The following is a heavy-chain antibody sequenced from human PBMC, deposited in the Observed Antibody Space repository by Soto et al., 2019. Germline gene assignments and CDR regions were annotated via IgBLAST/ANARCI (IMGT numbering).Heavy chain of an antibody. D-gene: IGHD2-8*01. Sequence: GGSLRLSCAASGFTFSDYWMHWVRQAPGKGLEWVSRIKRDGSTTNYADSVKGRFTISRDNAKNTLYLQMNSLRAEDTAVYYCAKGFVGVCYHCSYHFDSWGQGALVTVSS. CDR2: IKRDGSTT. J-gene: IGHJ4*02. V-gene: IGHV3-74*01. CDR3: AKGFVGVCYHCSYHFDS. CDR1: GFTFSDYW.